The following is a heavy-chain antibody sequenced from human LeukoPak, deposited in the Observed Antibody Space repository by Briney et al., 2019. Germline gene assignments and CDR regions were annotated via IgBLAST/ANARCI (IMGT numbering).Heavy chain of an antibody. Sequence: GGSLRLSCVASGFTFSSYWMHWVRQAPGKGLVWVSRVESDGSSTNYADSVKGRFTISRDNAKNTLYLQMNSLRAEDTALYYCTRGFGLGSSLPFDYWGQGTLVTVSS. D-gene: IGHD3-10*01. CDR3: TRGFGLGSSLPFDY. CDR1: GFTFSSYW. J-gene: IGHJ4*02. CDR2: VESDGSST. V-gene: IGHV3-74*01.